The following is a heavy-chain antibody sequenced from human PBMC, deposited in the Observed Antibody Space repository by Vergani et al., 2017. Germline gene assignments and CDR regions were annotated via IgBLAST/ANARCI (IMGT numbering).Heavy chain of an antibody. Sequence: QVQLVQSGAEVKKPGASVKVSCKASGYTFTSYAMHWVRQAPGQRLEWMGWINTGNGNTKYSQKFQGRVTITRDTSANTAYMELSSLRSDDTAVYYCARAREGGYYDSSVSAFDIWGQGTMVTVSS. J-gene: IGHJ3*02. CDR2: INTGNGNT. CDR1: GYTFTSYA. V-gene: IGHV1-3*04. D-gene: IGHD3-22*01. CDR3: ARAREGGYYDSSVSAFDI.